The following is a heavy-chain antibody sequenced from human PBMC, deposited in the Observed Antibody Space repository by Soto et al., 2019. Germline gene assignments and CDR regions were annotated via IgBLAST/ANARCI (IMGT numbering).Heavy chain of an antibody. CDR2: ISYDGSNK. D-gene: IGHD3-3*01. J-gene: IGHJ4*02. CDR1: GFTFSSYA. CDR3: AREIEWLLGD. Sequence: QVQPVESGGGVVQPGRSLRLSCAASGFTFSSYAMHWVRQAPGKGLEWVAVISYDGSNKYYVDSVKGRFSISRDNSKNTLYLQMNSLRAEDTAVYYCAREIEWLLGDWGQGTLGTVSS. V-gene: IGHV3-30-3*01.